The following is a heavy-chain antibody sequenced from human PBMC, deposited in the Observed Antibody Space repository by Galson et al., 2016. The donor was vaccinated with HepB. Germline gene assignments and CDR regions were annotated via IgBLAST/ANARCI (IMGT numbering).Heavy chain of an antibody. J-gene: IGHJ2*01. CDR1: GGIFSSYT. CDR3: ARDRELDYWYFDL. CDR2: IIPFLGTP. D-gene: IGHD1-7*01. V-gene: IGHV1-69*08. Sequence: SVKVSCKASGGIFSSYTISWVRQVPGQGLEWMGRIIPFLGTPNYAQRFQGRVTITADTSTSTAYMELSSLRSDDTAIYYCARDRELDYWYFDLWGRGTLVTVSS.